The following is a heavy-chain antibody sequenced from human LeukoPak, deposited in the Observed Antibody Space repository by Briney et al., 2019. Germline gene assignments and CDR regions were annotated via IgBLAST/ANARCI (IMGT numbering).Heavy chain of an antibody. CDR2: IIPILGIA. Sequence: SVKVSCKASGGTFSSYAISWVRQAPGQGLEWMGRIIPILGIANYAQKFQGRVTITADKSTSTAYMELSSLRSEDTAVYYCARQGTMYYDFWSGYYTDYWGQGTLVTVSS. V-gene: IGHV1-69*04. CDR1: GGTFSSYA. J-gene: IGHJ4*02. D-gene: IGHD3-3*01. CDR3: ARQGTMYYDFWSGYYTDY.